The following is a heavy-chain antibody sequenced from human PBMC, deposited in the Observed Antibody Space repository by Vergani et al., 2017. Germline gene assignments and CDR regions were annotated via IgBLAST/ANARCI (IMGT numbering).Heavy chain of an antibody. V-gene: IGHV3-30*18. CDR3: AKDHPSRPYDSSGYSDY. Sequence: VQLVESGGGLVQPGGSLRLSCAASGFTVSSNYMSWVRQAPGKGLEWVAVISYDGSNKYYADSVKGRFTISRDNSKNTLYLQMNSLRAEDTAVYYCAKDHPSRPYDSSGYSDYWGQGTLVTVSS. D-gene: IGHD3-22*01. J-gene: IGHJ4*02. CDR1: GFTVSSNY. CDR2: ISYDGSNK.